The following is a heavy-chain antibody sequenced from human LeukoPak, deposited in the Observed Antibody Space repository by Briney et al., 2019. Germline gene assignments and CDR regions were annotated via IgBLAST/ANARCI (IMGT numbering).Heavy chain of an antibody. D-gene: IGHD1-20*01. CDR2: ISYDGSNN. Sequence: PGGSLRLSCAASGFTFSSYAMHWVRQAPGKGLEWVAVISYDGSNNYYADSVKGRFTISRDNSKNTLYLQMNSLRAEDTAVYYCASTRMGGITGSEDYWGQGTLVTVSS. CDR3: ASTRMGGITGSEDY. V-gene: IGHV3-30-3*01. CDR1: GFTFSSYA. J-gene: IGHJ4*02.